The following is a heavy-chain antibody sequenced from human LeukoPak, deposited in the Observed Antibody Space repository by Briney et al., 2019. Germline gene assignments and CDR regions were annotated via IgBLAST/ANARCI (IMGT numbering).Heavy chain of an antibody. CDR2: IRQDGNEQ. V-gene: IGHV3-7*01. Sequence: GGSLRVSCAASGFTMRNYWMTWVRQAPGKGLEWVANIRQDGNEQYYMDSVRGRFTISRDNAKNSLYLQMNSLRAEDTAVYYCASGYSSSWLDYWGQGTLVTVSS. J-gene: IGHJ4*02. D-gene: IGHD6-13*01. CDR1: GFTMRNYW. CDR3: ASGYSSSWLDY.